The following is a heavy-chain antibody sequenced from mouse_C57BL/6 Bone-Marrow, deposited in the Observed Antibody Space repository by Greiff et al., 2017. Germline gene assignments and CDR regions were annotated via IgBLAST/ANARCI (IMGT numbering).Heavy chain of an antibody. CDR2: ISSGGSYT. Sequence: EVQRVESGGDLVKPGGSLKLSCAASGFTFSSYGMSWVRQTPDKRLEWVATISSGGSYTYYPDSVKGRFTISRDNAKNTLNLQMSSLQSEDTAMYYYERQRLRAWFAYWGQGNVVAVSA. CDR1: GFTFSSYG. V-gene: IGHV5-6*01. CDR3: ERQRLRAWFAY. D-gene: IGHD1-1*01. J-gene: IGHJ3*01.